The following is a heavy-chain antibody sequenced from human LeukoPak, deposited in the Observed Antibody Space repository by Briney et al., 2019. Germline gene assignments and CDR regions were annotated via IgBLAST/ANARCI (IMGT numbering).Heavy chain of an antibody. J-gene: IGHJ4*02. V-gene: IGHV6-1*01. Sequence: SQTLSLTCVVSGDSVSSKNGAWNWIRQSPSRGLEWLGRTYYRSKWYNDYAESMEGRMTISQDTSKNQYSLHLNSVTPDATAVYYCARDFGTTGWHTFDYWGQRTLVTVSS. D-gene: IGHD6-19*01. CDR2: TYYRSKWYN. CDR3: ARDFGTTGWHTFDY. CDR1: GDSVSSKNGA.